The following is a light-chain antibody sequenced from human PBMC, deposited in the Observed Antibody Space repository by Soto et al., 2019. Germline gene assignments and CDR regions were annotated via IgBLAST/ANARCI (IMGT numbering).Light chain of an antibody. CDR2: NNN. V-gene: IGLV1-44*01. CDR1: SSNIGSNT. J-gene: IGLJ7*01. CDR3: AALADSMDGHVV. Sequence: QSVLTQPPSASGTPGQRVTISCSGSSSNIGSNTVSWCQQLPGRAPTLLLYNNNHRPPGVPDRFSGSESGTSASLSLSGPQSEDEDEYYCAALADSMDGHVVFGGGTQLTVL.